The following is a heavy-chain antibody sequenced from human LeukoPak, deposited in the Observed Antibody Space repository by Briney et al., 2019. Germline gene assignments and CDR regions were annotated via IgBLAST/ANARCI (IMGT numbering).Heavy chain of an antibody. CDR2: ISGSGGST. Sequence: GRSLRLSCAASGFTFSSYAMSWVRQAPGKGLEWVSAISGSGGSTYYADSVKGRFTISRDNSKNTLYLQMNSLRAEDTAVYYCAKDPRYDFWSGYSDWFDPWGQGTLVTVSS. D-gene: IGHD3-3*01. V-gene: IGHV3-23*01. CDR3: AKDPRYDFWSGYSDWFDP. CDR1: GFTFSSYA. J-gene: IGHJ5*02.